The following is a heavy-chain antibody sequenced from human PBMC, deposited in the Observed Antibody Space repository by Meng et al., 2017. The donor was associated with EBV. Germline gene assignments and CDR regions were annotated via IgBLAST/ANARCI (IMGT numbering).Heavy chain of an antibody. J-gene: IGHJ5*02. CDR3: AHRRDEYSSSWYGWFDP. D-gene: IGHD6-13*01. Sequence: QITVNESGPTLVKPTQTLTLTCTFSGFSLSTSGVGVGWIRQPPGKALEWLALIYWDDDKRYSPSLKSRLTITKDTSKNQVVLTMTSMDPVDTATYYCAHRRDEYSSSWYGWFDPWGQGTLVTVSS. V-gene: IGHV2-5*02. CDR2: IYWDDDK. CDR1: GFSLSTSGVG.